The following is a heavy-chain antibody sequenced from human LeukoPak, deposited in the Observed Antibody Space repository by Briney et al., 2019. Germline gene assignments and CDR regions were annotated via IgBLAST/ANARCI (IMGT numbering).Heavy chain of an antibody. CDR3: ARDYWFGELFDY. CDR2: IYHSGST. J-gene: IGHJ4*02. Sequence: SETLSLTCAVSGGSISSSNWWSWVRQPPGKGLEWIGEIYHSGSTNYNPSLKGRVTMSVDTSKNQFSLKLSSVTAADTAVYYCARDYWFGELFDYWGQGTLVTVSS. V-gene: IGHV4-4*02. D-gene: IGHD3-10*01. CDR1: GGSISSSNW.